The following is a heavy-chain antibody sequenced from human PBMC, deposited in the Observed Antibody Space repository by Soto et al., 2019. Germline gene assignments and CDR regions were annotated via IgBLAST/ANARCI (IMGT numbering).Heavy chain of an antibody. J-gene: IGHJ3*02. CDR2: IKQDGSEK. CDR1: GFTFSSYW. V-gene: IGHV3-7*05. CDR3: ARSPHCSGGSCYAIDAFDI. Sequence: GGSLRLSCAASGFTFSSYWMSWVRQAPGKGLEWVANIKQDGSEKYYVDSVKGRFTISRDNAKNSLYLQMNSLRAEDTAVYYCARSPHCSGGSCYAIDAFDIWGQGTMVTVSS. D-gene: IGHD2-15*01.